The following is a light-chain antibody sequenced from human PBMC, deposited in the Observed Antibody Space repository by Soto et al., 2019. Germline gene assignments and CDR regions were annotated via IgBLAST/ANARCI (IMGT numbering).Light chain of an antibody. CDR2: DAS. V-gene: IGKV3-11*01. CDR3: QQRSNLWT. J-gene: IGKJ1*01. CDR1: QSVSSY. Sequence: EIVLTQSPATLSLSPGERATLSCRASQSVSSYLAWYQQKPGQAPRLLIYDASNGATGIPARFSGSGSGTDFTLTISSLEPEDFAVYYCQQRSNLWTFGQGTKVEIK.